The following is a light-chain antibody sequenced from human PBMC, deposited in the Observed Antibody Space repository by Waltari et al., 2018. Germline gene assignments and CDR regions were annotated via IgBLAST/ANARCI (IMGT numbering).Light chain of an antibody. CDR1: QTVYDY. J-gene: IGKJ1*01. CDR2: KAS. Sequence: IPMTQSPSTLSASVGDRVIITCRASQTVYDYLAWYQQKPGKAPQLLISKASTVEGGVPSRFSGSGYGTEFTLTISSLLPDDLATYYCQQYQSYWMFGQGTKVEIK. CDR3: QQYQSYWM. V-gene: IGKV1-5*03.